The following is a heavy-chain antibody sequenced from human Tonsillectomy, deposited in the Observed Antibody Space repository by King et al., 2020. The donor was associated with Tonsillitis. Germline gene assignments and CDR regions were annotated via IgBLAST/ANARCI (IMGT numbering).Heavy chain of an antibody. CDR1: DGSLSGYY. Sequence: VQLQQWGAGLLKPSETLSLTCAVYDGSLSGYYWSWIRQFPGKGLEWIGEINHSGSTNYNPSLKSRVTISEDTSKNLFSLKLNSVTAADTALYYCAREGGNWCDPWGQGTLVTVSS. V-gene: IGHV4-34*01. D-gene: IGHD1-1*01. J-gene: IGHJ5*02. CDR3: AREGGNWCDP. CDR2: INHSGST.